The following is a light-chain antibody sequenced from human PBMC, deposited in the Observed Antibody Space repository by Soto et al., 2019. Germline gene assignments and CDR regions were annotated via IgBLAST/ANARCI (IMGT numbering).Light chain of an antibody. V-gene: IGKV3-11*01. CDR3: QQSYSFPRT. CDR1: QSVSNF. CDR2: DAS. Sequence: EIVLTQSPATLSLSPGERATLTCRASQSVSNFLAWYQHKPGQAPRLLIYDASIRAAGVPARFSGSGSGTDFSLTISSLEPEDFATYYCQQSYSFPRTFGQGTKVDIK. J-gene: IGKJ1*01.